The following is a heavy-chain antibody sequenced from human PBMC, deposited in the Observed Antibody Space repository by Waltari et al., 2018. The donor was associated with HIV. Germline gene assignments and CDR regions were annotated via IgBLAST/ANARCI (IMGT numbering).Heavy chain of an antibody. Sequence: EVQVLESGGALVQPGGSLRLSCAAYGFTFSNYGMSWVRQAPGKGLEWVSTISGSGGSTYYADSVKGRVTVSRDNSKNTLYLQMNSLRAEDTAVYFCVKEHQYSHSWYSYYGMDVWGQGTTVTVSS. CDR2: ISGSGGST. CDR3: VKEHQYSHSWYSYYGMDV. CDR1: GFTFSNYG. D-gene: IGHD6-13*01. V-gene: IGHV3-23*01. J-gene: IGHJ6*02.